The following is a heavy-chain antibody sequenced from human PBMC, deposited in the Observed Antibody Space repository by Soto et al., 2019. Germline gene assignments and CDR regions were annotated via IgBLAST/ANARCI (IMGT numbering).Heavy chain of an antibody. CDR1: GYSFTSYW. J-gene: IGHJ6*02. V-gene: IGHV5-51*01. CDR2: IYPGDSDT. Sequence: GESLKISCKGSGYSFTSYWIAWVRQMPGKGLEWMGIIYPGDSDTRHSPSFQGQVTISADKSISTAYLQWSSLKASDTAMYYCARDTTVYYYGMDVWGQGTTVTVSS. CDR3: ARDTTVYYYGMDV. D-gene: IGHD4-4*01.